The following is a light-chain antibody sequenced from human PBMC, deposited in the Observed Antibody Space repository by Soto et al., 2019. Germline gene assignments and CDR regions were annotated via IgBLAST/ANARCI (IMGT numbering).Light chain of an antibody. CDR2: GAF. J-gene: IGKJ2*01. CDR3: QQYETSPYT. CDR1: QSVSSGY. V-gene: IGKV3-20*01. Sequence: EIVLTQSPGTLSLSPGERATLSCRASQSVSSGYLAWYQQKPGQAPRLLIYGAFRRATGIPDRFSGSGSGTDFTLTISRLEPEDFAVYSCQQYETSPYTFGQGTNLEIK.